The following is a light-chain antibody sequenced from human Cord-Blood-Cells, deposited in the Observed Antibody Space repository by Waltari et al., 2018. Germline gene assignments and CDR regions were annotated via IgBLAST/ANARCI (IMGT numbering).Light chain of an antibody. J-gene: IGLJ2*01. Sequence: QSALTQPASVSGSPGQSITISCTGTSSDVGSYNLVSWYQQHPGKAPKLMIYEGSKRPSGVSYRVSGCKTGNTAYLTISVLQAEDEADYYCCSYAGSSTFVVFGGGTKLTGL. CDR3: CSYAGSSTFVV. CDR2: EGS. CDR1: SSDVGSYNL. V-gene: IGLV2-23*03.